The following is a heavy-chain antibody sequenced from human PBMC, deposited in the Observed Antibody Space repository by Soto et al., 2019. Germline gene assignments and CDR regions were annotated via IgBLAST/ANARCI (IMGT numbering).Heavy chain of an antibody. Sequence: PSATLSLTCTVSGGSIGSYHWSWVRQPPGKGLVWIASVYYTGATTYNPSLGSRVTISIDAPENQISLKLTSVTAADTAFYYCARDTVLTGMFDLWGQGTLVTVSS. CDR3: ARDTVLTGMFDL. J-gene: IGHJ5*02. CDR1: GGSIGSYH. V-gene: IGHV4-59*01. CDR2: VYYTGAT. D-gene: IGHD4-17*01.